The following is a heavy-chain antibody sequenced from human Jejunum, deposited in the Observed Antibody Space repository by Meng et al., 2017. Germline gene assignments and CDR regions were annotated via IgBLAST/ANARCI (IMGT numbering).Heavy chain of an antibody. J-gene: IGHJ4*02. V-gene: IGHV3-30*01. Sequence: QVQLGESGGGVVQPGRSLRLSCAVSGFTFGGYAMHWVRQVPGKGLEWVATISDVGSDEADSVQGRFTISRDNSKNTLYLQMNSLRADDTAVYYCARGSPPDSWGQGTLVTVSS. CDR1: GFTFGGYA. CDR2: ISDVGSD. CDR3: ARGSPPDS.